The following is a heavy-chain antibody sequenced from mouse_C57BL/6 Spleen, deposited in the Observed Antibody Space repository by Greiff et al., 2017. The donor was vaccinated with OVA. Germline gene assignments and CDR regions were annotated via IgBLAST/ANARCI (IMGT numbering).Heavy chain of an antibody. V-gene: IGHV1-42*01. Sequence: VQLQQSGPELVKPGASVKISCKASGYSFTGYYMNWVKQSPEKSLEWIGEINHSTGGTTYNQKFKAKATLTVDKSSSTAYMQLKSLTSENSAVYYCARTGRRDYFDYWGQGTTLTVSS. CDR1: GYSFTGYY. D-gene: IGHD3-3*01. CDR3: ARTGRRDYFDY. J-gene: IGHJ2*01. CDR2: INHSTGGT.